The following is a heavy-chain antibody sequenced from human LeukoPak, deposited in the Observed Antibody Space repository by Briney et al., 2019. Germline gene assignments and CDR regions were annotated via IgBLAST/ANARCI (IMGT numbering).Heavy chain of an antibody. J-gene: IGHJ3*02. V-gene: IGHV3-53*05. Sequence: GGSLRLSCAVSGFTVSSNYMSWVRQAPGKGQEWVSVIYSGGSTYYADSVKGRFTISRDKSKNTVYLQMNSLRTEDTAVYYCAKIKGQYSGFELTDAFDIWGRGTVVTVSS. CDR2: IYSGGST. CDR3: AKIKGQYSGFELTDAFDI. D-gene: IGHD5-12*01. CDR1: GFTVSSNY.